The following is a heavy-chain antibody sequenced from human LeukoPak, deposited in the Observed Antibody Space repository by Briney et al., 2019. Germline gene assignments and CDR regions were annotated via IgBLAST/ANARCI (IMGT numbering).Heavy chain of an antibody. D-gene: IGHD2/OR15-2a*01. V-gene: IGHV3-21*01. CDR2: ISSSSSYI. CDR1: GFTFSSYS. Sequence: PGGSLRLSCAASGFTFSSYSMNWVRQAPGKGLEWVSSISSSSSYIYYADSVKGRFTISRDNAKNSLSLQMNSLRAEDSAVYYCARGGFPIDYWGQGTLVTVSS. J-gene: IGHJ4*02. CDR3: ARGGFPIDY.